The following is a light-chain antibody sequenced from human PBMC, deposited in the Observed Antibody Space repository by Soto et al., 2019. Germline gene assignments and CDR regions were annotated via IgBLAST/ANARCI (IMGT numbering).Light chain of an antibody. CDR3: QQCSSWPFT. J-gene: IGKJ3*01. CDR1: QSVSSY. CDR2: DAS. Sequence: EIVLTQSPVTLSLSPGERATLSCRASQSVSSYLAWFQQKPGQAPRLLIYDASNRATGISARFSGSGSGTDFTLTISSLEPEDFAVYYCQQCSSWPFTFGPGTKVDI. V-gene: IGKV3-11*01.